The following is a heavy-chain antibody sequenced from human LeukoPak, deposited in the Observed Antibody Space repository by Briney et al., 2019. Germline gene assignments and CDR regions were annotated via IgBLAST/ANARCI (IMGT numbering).Heavy chain of an antibody. Sequence: GDSETVSSKSSGYTFPRYVIGWVQPATGQAPTRIRSISAYKGQTNYAQKLQGRVTMTTDTSTSTAYMELRSLRSDVTAVYYCARESGSSGWIPVLRSTPYYYYGMDVWGQGTTVTVSS. J-gene: IGHJ6*02. V-gene: IGHV1-18*01. CDR3: ARESGSSGWIPVLRSTPYYYYGMDV. CDR2: ISAYKGQT. D-gene: IGHD6-19*01. CDR1: GYTFPRYV.